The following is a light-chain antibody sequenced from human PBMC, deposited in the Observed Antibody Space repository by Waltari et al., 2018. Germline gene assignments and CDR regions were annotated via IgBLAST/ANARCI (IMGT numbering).Light chain of an antibody. CDR2: AST. V-gene: IGLV1-40*01. CDR3: QSYDTRLSASVI. J-gene: IGLJ2*01. Sequence: QSVLTQPPSVSGAPGQTVTIPCIGGSSNIGAGYAVTSYQQLPQPAPKLLIYASTTRPSGISDRFSGSKSGTSASLVITGLQIEDEAVYYCQSYDTRLSASVIFGGGTELTVL. CDR1: SSNIGAGYA.